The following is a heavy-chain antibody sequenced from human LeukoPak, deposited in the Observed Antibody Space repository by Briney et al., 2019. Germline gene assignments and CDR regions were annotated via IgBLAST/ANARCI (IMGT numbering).Heavy chain of an antibody. CDR1: GFTFSDYY. J-gene: IGHJ4*02. V-gene: IGHV3-53*01. CDR3: ARTYYDILTGYSLFDY. D-gene: IGHD3-9*01. CDR2: IYSGGST. Sequence: GGYLRRYGAGSGFTFSDYYMMWVRQAPGKGLEGGLVIYSGGSTYYADSVKGRFTISRDNSKNTLYLQMNSLRAEDTAVYYCARTYYDILTGYSLFDYRGQGTLVTVSS.